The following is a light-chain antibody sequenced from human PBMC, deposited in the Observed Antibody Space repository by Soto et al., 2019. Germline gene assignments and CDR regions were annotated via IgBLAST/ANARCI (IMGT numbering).Light chain of an antibody. CDR3: QQYGGSPPT. V-gene: IGKV3-20*01. CDR2: GAS. CDR1: LSVSSNS. J-gene: IGKJ1*01. Sequence: EIVLTQSPGTMSLATGDRATLACRASLSVSSNSLAWYQRKPGQAHRHLIYGASSRATDIPNRFSGSEAGTDFTLTITRLEPEDFAVYFFQQYGGSPPTFGQRTNVEIK.